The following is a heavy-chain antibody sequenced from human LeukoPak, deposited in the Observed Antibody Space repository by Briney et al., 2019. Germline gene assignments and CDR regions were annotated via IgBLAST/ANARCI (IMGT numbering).Heavy chain of an antibody. Sequence: GSLRLSCAASGFTFSSYAMHWVRQAPGKGLEWVAVISYDGSNKYYADSVKGRFTISRDNSKNTLYLQMNSLRAEDTAVYYCARTYDFWSGYYYMDVWGKGTTVTVSS. V-gene: IGHV3-30-3*01. CDR1: GFTFSSYA. CDR3: ARTYDFWSGYYYMDV. CDR2: ISYDGSNK. J-gene: IGHJ6*03. D-gene: IGHD3-3*01.